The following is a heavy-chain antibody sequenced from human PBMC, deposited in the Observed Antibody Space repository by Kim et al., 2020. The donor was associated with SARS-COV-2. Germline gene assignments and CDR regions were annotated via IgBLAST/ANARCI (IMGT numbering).Heavy chain of an antibody. J-gene: IGHJ2*01. CDR2: INPNSGDT. D-gene: IGHD5-12*01. CDR3: ARDCRGYSGYDIACGYFDL. V-gene: IGHV1-2*06. Sequence: ASVKVSCKASGYTFTGYYMHWVRQAPGQGLEWMGRINPNSGDTNYAQKFQGRVTMTRDTSISTAYMELSRLRSDDTAVYYCARDCRGYSGYDIACGYFDLWGRGTLVTVSS. CDR1: GYTFTGYY.